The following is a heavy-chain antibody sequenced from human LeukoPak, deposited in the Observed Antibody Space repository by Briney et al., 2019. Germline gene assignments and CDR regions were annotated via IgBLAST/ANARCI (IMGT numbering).Heavy chain of an antibody. V-gene: IGHV3-23*01. CDR3: ARYCTSTSCDLNSHYGMDV. CDR2: ITDSGGRT. Sequence: PGGSLRLSCAASGFTFSSYAMSWVRQAPGKGLEWVSAITDSGGRTYYADSVKGRFTFSRDNSKNTLYLQMSGLRAEDTAVYYCARYCTSTSCDLNSHYGMDVWGQGTTVTVSS. J-gene: IGHJ6*02. CDR1: GFTFSSYA. D-gene: IGHD2-2*01.